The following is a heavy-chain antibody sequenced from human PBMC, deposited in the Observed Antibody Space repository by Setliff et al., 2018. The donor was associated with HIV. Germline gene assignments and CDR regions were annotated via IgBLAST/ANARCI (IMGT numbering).Heavy chain of an antibody. V-gene: IGHV3-15*07. D-gene: IGHD3-22*01. CDR2: SKSKTDGETT. J-gene: IGHJ1*01. Sequence: PGGSLTLSCAASGFTFSNAWMNWVRKAPGEGLEWVGRSKSKTDGETTDYAAPVQGRIFIPKDDSKNAPFLQIDSLKTEDTAVYYWTTDPSGPVFYHDIGASPVADYLHYWGLGTQVTVSS. CDR1: GFTFSNAW. CDR3: TTDPSGPVFYHDIGASPVADYLHY.